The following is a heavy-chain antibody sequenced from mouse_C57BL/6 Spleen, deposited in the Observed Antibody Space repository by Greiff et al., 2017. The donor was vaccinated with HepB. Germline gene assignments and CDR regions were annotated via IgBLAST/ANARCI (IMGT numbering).Heavy chain of an antibody. CDR1: GYTFTSYW. CDR2: IDPSDSYT. CDR3: ARSSNYSNWEWYFDV. J-gene: IGHJ1*03. Sequence: QVQLKQPGAELVRPGTSVKLSCKASGYTFTSYWMHWVKQRPGQGLEWIGVIDPSDSYTNYNQKFKGKATLTVDTSSSTAYMQLSSLTSEDSAVYYCARSSNYSNWEWYFDVWGTGTTVTVSS. V-gene: IGHV1-59*01. D-gene: IGHD4-1*01.